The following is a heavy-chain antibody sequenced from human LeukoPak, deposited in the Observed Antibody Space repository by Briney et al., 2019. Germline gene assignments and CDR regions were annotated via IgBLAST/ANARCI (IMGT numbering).Heavy chain of an antibody. D-gene: IGHD5-12*01. V-gene: IGHV3-30*03. J-gene: IGHJ5*02. CDR2: ISYDGSNK. Sequence: GRSLRLSCAASGFTFSSYGMHWVRQAPGKGLEWVAVISYDGSNKYYADSVKGRFTISRDNSKNTLYLQMNSLRAEDTAVYYCASGEEFNIGDWSGLWFDPWGQGTLVTVSS. CDR1: GFTFSSYG. CDR3: ASGEEFNIGDWSGLWFDP.